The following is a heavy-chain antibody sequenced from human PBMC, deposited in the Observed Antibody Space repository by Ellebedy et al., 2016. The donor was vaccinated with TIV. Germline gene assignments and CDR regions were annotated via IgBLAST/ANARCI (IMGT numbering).Heavy chain of an antibody. J-gene: IGHJ6*02. CDR2: ISAYNGNT. Sequence: AASVKVSCKASGYSFTSYGISWVRQAPGQGLEWMGWISAYNGNTNYAQKFQGRVTMTTDTSTSTAYMELRSLTSDDTAVYYCASDPTVTTRFYDYDMDVWGQGTTVTVSS. CDR3: ASDPTVTTRFYDYDMDV. CDR1: GYSFTSYG. D-gene: IGHD4-11*01. V-gene: IGHV1-18*01.